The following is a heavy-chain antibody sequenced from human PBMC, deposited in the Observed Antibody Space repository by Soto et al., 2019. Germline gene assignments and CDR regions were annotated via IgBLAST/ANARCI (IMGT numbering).Heavy chain of an antibody. CDR2: IYYSGST. V-gene: IGHV4-39*01. D-gene: IGHD2-2*01. CDR1: GGSISSTTYY. Sequence: SETLSLTCSVSGGSISSTTYYWGWIRQPPGKGLEWIGSIYYSGSTYYNPSLKSRLTISLDTSKNRFSLKLSSVTAADTAVYHCARLLFCARTSCFGKQGSNWFDPWGQGTLVTVSS. CDR3: ARLLFCARTSCFGKQGSNWFDP. J-gene: IGHJ5*02.